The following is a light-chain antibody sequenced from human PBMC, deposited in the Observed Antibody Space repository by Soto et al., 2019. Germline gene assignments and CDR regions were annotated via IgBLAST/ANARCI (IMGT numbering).Light chain of an antibody. CDR3: QQYNRWPPWT. CDR1: QSVSSS. J-gene: IGKJ1*01. Sequence: VVMTQSPATLSVSPGERATLSCRASQSVSSSLAWYQQKPGQAPRLLIYGASTRATGIPVRFSGSGSGTDFTLTISSLQSEDFAVYYCQQYNRWPPWTFGQGTKVDIK. CDR2: GAS. V-gene: IGKV3-15*01.